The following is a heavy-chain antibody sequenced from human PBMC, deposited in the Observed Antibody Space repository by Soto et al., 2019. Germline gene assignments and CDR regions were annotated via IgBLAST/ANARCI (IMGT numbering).Heavy chain of an antibody. D-gene: IGHD5-18*01. Sequence: QVQLQESGPGLVKPSETLSLTCTVSGGSISSYYWSWIRQPPGKGLEWIGYIYYSGSTNYNPSLKRRVTISVDTSKNQCSLKLSSVTAADTAVYYCARVRGYSYGYGLFDYWGQGTLVTVSS. J-gene: IGHJ4*02. CDR3: ARVRGYSYGYGLFDY. CDR1: GGSISSYY. CDR2: IYYSGST. V-gene: IGHV4-59*01.